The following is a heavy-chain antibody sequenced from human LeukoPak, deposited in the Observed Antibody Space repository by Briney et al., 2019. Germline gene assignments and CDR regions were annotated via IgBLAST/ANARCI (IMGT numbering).Heavy chain of an antibody. Sequence: GGSLRLSCAASGFTFSSYDMHWVRQAPGKGLDWVSAIGTAGDPYYPGSVKGRFTISRENAKNSLYLQMNSLRAGDAAVYYCARGGAVAGTYYFDYWGQGTLVTVSS. J-gene: IGHJ4*02. CDR2: IGTAGDP. D-gene: IGHD6-19*01. CDR1: GFTFSSYD. CDR3: ARGGAVAGTYYFDY. V-gene: IGHV3-13*05.